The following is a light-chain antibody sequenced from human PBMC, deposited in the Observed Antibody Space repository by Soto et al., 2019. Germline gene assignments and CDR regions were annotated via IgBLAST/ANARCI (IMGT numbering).Light chain of an antibody. V-gene: IGLV2-14*03. CDR1: SSDVGGSNF. CDR3: VSYTSSTTYV. Sequence: QSVLTQPACVSDSPGQSITISCTGTSSDVGGSNFVSWYQQHPGKPSKLIIYDVANRPSGVSNRFSGFKSGSTASLIISRLQTEDEADYYCVSYTSSTTYVFGTGTKVTVL. CDR2: DVA. J-gene: IGLJ1*01.